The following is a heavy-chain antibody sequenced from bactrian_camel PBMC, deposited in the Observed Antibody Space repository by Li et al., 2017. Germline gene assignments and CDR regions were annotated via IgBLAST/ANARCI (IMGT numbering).Heavy chain of an antibody. CDR2: IWGDGRSA. V-gene: IGHV3S63*01. CDR3: AADLVTGGNWRSIDHWSY. D-gene: IGHD7*01. J-gene: IGHJ4*01. CDR1: GVQYTHYY. Sequence: QVQLVESGGGSVQAGGSLRLTCEASGVQYTHYYWGWFRQTPEKEREGVAGIWGDGRSAYYADSVKGRFTISRDAAKFAVHLQMTNLQPEDSAMYYCAADLVTGGNWRSIDHWSYWGQGTQVTVS.